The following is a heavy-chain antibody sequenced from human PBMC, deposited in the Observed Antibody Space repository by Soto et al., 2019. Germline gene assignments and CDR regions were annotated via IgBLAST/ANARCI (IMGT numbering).Heavy chain of an antibody. J-gene: IGHJ4*02. CDR3: ARTRLCGGECYSAYYFDF. D-gene: IGHD2-21*01. CDR1: GYTVTNYD. CDR2: MNPSSGNT. V-gene: IGHV1-8*01. Sequence: QVQLVQSGAEVKKPGASVKVSCKASGYTVTNYDINWVRQATGQGLDWMGWMNPSSGNTGYVQKFQGRVTMTRNNYTSKPYMELTSLTSEDTAVYYCARTRLCGGECYSAYYFDFWGQGALVTVSS.